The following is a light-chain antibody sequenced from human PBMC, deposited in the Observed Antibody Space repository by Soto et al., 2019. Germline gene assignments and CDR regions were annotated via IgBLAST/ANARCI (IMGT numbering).Light chain of an antibody. CDR1: QSVSTS. Sequence: EIVLTQSPATLSLSPGARAALSCRASQSVSTSLAWYKHKPGQAPRVIIYDASKRATGIPDRFSGSGSGTDFTHIISSLEAENFAVNYCQGRDVLPSFGQGTTVEIK. CDR2: DAS. CDR3: QGRDVLPS. V-gene: IGKV3-11*01. J-gene: IGKJ1*01.